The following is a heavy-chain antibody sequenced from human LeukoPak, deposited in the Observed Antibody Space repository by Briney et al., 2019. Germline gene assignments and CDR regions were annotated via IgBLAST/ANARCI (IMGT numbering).Heavy chain of an antibody. J-gene: IGHJ6*02. D-gene: IGHD6-13*01. V-gene: IGHV3-48*04. CDR2: ITSSSSTI. Sequence: GRSLRLSCAASGFTFSSYSMNWVRQAPGKGLEWVSYITSSSSTIYYADSVKGRFTISRDNAKNSLYLQMSSLRAEDTAVYYCTRDQDSSSWYVPMDVWGQGTTVTVSS. CDR3: TRDQDSSSWYVPMDV. CDR1: GFTFSSYS.